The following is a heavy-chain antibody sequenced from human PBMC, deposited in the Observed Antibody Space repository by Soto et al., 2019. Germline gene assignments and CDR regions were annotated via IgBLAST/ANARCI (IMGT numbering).Heavy chain of an antibody. D-gene: IGHD3-3*01. CDR3: ARIDPVTINYYYGMDV. J-gene: IGHJ6*02. V-gene: IGHV1-2*02. Sequence: RASVKVSCKASGYTFTAYYIHWVRQAPGQGLEWMGWINPNSGGTNYAQKFQDRVTMTRDTSISTAYMELSRLRSDDTAVYYCARIDPVTINYYYGMDVWGQGTTVTVSS. CDR2: INPNSGGT. CDR1: GYTFTAYY.